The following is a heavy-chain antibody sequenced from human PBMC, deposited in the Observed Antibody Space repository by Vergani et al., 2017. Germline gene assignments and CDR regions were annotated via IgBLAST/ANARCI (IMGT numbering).Heavy chain of an antibody. Sequence: EVPLVQSGAEVKKPGATMKISCKVSGYTFNDHYMHWVKQAPGKGLEWMGLVDTEDGETIYAEKFKGRVTIAADTSTDTAHLELSSLRSEDTAVYYCATPQTVTTGGMEVWGQGTTVIVSS. D-gene: IGHD4-17*01. CDR2: VDTEDGET. J-gene: IGHJ6*02. CDR1: GYTFNDHY. V-gene: IGHV1-69-2*01. CDR3: ATPQTVTTGGMEV.